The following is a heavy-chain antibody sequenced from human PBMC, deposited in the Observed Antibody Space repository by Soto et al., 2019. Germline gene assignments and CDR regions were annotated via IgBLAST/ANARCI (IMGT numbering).Heavy chain of an antibody. CDR2: ISGSGGST. J-gene: IGHJ5*02. CDR1: GFTFSSYA. CDR3: AKEEFYGSGSYYSSWFDP. V-gene: IGHV3-23*01. Sequence: VQLLESGGGLVQPGGSLRLSCAASGFTFSSYAMSWVRQAPGKGLEWVSAISGSGGSTYYADSVKGRFTISRDNSKNTLYLQMNSLRAEDTAVYYCAKEEFYGSGSYYSSWFDPWGQGTLVTVSS. D-gene: IGHD3-10*01.